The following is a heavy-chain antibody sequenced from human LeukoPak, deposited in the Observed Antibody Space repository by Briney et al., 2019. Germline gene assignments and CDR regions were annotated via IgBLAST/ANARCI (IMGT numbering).Heavy chain of an antibody. CDR1: GFTFSSYG. CDR3: ARASSKQLAGYLPDGFDI. V-gene: IGHV3-30*03. CDR2: ISYDGSNK. Sequence: GRSLRLSCAASGFTFSSYGLHWVRQAPGKGLEWVAVISYDGSNKYYVDSVKGRFTISRDNSKNTLYLQMNSLRADDAAVYYCARASSKQLAGYLPDGFDIWGQGTMVTVSS. J-gene: IGHJ3*02. D-gene: IGHD3-9*01.